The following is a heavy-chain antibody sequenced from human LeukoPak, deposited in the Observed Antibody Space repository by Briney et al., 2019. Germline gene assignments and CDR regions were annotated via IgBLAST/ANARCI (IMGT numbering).Heavy chain of an antibody. J-gene: IGHJ4*02. CDR2: MNPNSGNT. Sequence: ASVKVSCKASGYTFTSYDINWMRQATGQGLEWMGWMNPNSGNTGYAQKFQGRVTMTRNTSISTAYMELSSLRSEDTAVYYCARGLRWFGESYDYWGQGTLVTVSS. CDR1: GYTFTSYD. D-gene: IGHD3-10*01. V-gene: IGHV1-8*01. CDR3: ARGLRWFGESYDY.